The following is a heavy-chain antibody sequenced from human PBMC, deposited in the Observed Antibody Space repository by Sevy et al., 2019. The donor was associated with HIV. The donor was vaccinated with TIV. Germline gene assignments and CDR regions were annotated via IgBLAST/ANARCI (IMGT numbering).Heavy chain of an antibody. D-gene: IGHD5-18*01. CDR3: ARDREGYSYGYLSYYYYYGMEV. Sequence: GGSLRLSCAASGFTFSSYSMNWVRQAPGKGLEWVSYISSSSSTIYYADSVKGRFTISRDNAKNSLYLQMNSLRDEDTAVYYCARDREGYSYGYLSYYYYYGMEVWGQGTTVTVS. CDR1: GFTFSSYS. J-gene: IGHJ6*02. CDR2: ISSSSSTI. V-gene: IGHV3-48*02.